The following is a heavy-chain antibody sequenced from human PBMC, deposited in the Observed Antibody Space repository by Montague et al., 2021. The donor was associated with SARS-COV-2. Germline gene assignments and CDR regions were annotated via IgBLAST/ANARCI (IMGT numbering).Heavy chain of an antibody. D-gene: IGHD5-12*01. J-gene: IGHJ2*01. Sequence: SETLSLTCTVSGVSISSYYWNWIRQYPGKGLEWIGYIYYSGSTTYNPSFKSRFTMLVDTSKRQMFLRLNSVTAADTSVYYCAGDRGRFWHFVLWGRGTLVTVSS. V-gene: IGHV4-59*01. CDR3: AGDRGRFWHFVL. CDR2: IYYSGST. CDR1: GVSISSYY.